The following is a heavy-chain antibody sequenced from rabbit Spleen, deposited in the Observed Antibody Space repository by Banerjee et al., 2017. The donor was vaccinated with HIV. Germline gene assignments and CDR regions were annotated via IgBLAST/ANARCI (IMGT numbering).Heavy chain of an antibody. CDR2: IYAGSSGST. J-gene: IGHJ4*01. D-gene: IGHD2-1*01. CDR3: ASRDGGDEYAADL. CDR1: GLDFSSGYW. V-gene: IGHV1S45*01. Sequence: QEQLVESGGDLVKPGASLTLTCTASGLDFSSGYWICWVRRAPGKGLEWIACIYAGSSGSTYYASWAKGRFTISKTSSTTVTLQMTSLTVADTATYFCASRDGGDEYAADLWGQGTLVTVS.